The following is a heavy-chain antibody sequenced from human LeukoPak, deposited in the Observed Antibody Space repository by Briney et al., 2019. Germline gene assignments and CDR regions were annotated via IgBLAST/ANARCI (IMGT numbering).Heavy chain of an antibody. D-gene: IGHD2-21*01. CDR1: GFTFSSYG. CDR3: ARDGHTSFDY. J-gene: IGHJ4*02. Sequence: GGSLRLSCAASGFTFSSYGMHWVRQAPGKGLEWVAVIWYDGSNKYSADSVKGRFTISRDDSKNSLSLQMNSLKTEDTAVYYCARDGHTSFDYWGQGTLVTVSS. V-gene: IGHV3-33*01. CDR2: IWYDGSNK.